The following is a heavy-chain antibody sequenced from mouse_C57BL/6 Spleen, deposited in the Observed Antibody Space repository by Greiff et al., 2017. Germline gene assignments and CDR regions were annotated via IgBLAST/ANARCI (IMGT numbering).Heavy chain of an antibody. J-gene: IGHJ2*01. CDR3: ARVLTGTGFDY. V-gene: IGHV5-16*01. CDR1: GFTFSDYY. CDR2: INYDGSST. Sequence: EVQLVESEGGLVQPGSSMKLSCTASGFTFSDYYMAWVRQVPEKGLEWVANINYDGSSTYYLDSLKSRFIISRDNAKNILYLQMSSLKSEDTATYYCARVLTGTGFDYWGQGTTLTVSS. D-gene: IGHD4-1*01.